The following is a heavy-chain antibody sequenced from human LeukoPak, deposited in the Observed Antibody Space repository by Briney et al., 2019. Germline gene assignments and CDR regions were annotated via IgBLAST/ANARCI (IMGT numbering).Heavy chain of an antibody. CDR2: MSNDGSKK. CDR3: AREYSYYFDP. CDR1: GFTFSSYV. D-gene: IGHD2-15*01. J-gene: IGHJ4*02. Sequence: PGGSLRLSCAASGFTFSSYVIHWVRQAPGKGLEWVAVMSNDGSKKYYADSVKGRFTISRDNSKNTLYLQMNSLRVEDTAVYFCAREYSYYFDPWGQGTLVTVSS. V-gene: IGHV3-30*04.